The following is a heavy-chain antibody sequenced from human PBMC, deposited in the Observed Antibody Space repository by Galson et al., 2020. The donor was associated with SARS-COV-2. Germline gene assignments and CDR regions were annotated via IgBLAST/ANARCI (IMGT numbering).Heavy chain of an antibody. D-gene: IGHD2-21*02. J-gene: IGHJ4*02. CDR1: GFTFSDFY. V-gene: IGHV3-11*06. Sequence: WGSLRLSCAASGFTFSDFYMSWIRQAPGKWLEWVSYIRSIRPHIKYADSLKGRFAISRDNAKNSLYLQMNSLRAEDMAVYYCARGLPPSYGDPYFDSWGQGTLVTVSS. CDR2: IRSIRPHI. CDR3: ARGLPPSYGDPYFDS.